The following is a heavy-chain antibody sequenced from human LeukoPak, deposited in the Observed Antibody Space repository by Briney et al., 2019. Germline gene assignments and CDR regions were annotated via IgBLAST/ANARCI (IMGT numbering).Heavy chain of an antibody. V-gene: IGHV3-30-3*01. J-gene: IGHJ4*02. Sequence: AGGSLRLSCAASEFTVNSNYMSWVRQAPGKGLEWVAVISSDGNNKYYADSVKGRFTISRDNSKNTLYLQMNSLRAEDTAVYYCARDEYLWVVIQLGLFDYWGQGTLVTVSS. CDR3: ARDEYLWVVIQLGLFDY. CDR2: ISSDGNNK. D-gene: IGHD2-2*01. CDR1: EFTVNSNY.